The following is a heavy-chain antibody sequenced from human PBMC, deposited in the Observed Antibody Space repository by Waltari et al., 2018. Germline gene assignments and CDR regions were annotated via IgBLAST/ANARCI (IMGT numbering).Heavy chain of an antibody. D-gene: IGHD6-19*01. V-gene: IGHV3-23*01. Sequence: EVQLLESGGALIQPGGSLKLSCGVSGFAFSSHAMSWVRQAPGKGLEWVSAISGSGATTYYADSVKGRFTISRDNSKNTFYLQMTSLTADDTGIYYCAKEGLTVAATEDWGQGTLVTVSS. CDR2: ISGSGATT. CDR1: GFAFSSHA. CDR3: AKEGLTVAATED. J-gene: IGHJ4*02.